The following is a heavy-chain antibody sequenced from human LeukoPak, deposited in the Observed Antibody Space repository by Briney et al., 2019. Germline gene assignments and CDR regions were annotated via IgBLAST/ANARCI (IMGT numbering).Heavy chain of an antibody. Sequence: SETLSLTCTVSGGSISSYYWSWIRQPPGKGLEWIGYIYYSGSTNYNPSLKSRVTISVDTSKNQLSLKLSSVTAADTAVYYCARDPPDYGDFMYYFDYRGQGTLVTVSS. V-gene: IGHV4-59*01. CDR3: ARDPPDYGDFMYYFDY. D-gene: IGHD4-17*01. J-gene: IGHJ4*02. CDR1: GGSISSYY. CDR2: IYYSGST.